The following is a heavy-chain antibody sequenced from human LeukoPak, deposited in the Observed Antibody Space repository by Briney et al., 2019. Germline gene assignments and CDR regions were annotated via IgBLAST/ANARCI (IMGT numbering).Heavy chain of an antibody. J-gene: IGHJ4*02. CDR1: GASFELYF. CDR3: ASHRRSHGSEY. V-gene: IGHV4-59*01. Sequence: SETLSLICTVSGASFELYFWRWIRQPPGRGLVWIGYVYYSGRTDYSPSLKSRLTISADTSKNQFSLKLNSVTAADTAVYYCASHRRSHGSEYWGQGTLVTVSS. D-gene: IGHD3-10*01. CDR2: VYYSGRT.